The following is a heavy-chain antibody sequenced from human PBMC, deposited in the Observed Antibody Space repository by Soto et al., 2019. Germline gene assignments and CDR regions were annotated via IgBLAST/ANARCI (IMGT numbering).Heavy chain of an antibody. V-gene: IGHV1-46*01. CDR1: GYTFSSYG. D-gene: IGHD2-2*01. CDR2: INPSGGST. Sequence: ASVKVSCKASGYTFSSYGITWVRQAPGQGLEWMGIINPSGGSTSYAQKFQGRVTMTRDTSTSTVYMELSSLGSEDTAVYYCARDDIWRDIVVVPAAPHYYYGMDVWGQGTTVTVS. J-gene: IGHJ6*02. CDR3: ARDDIWRDIVVVPAAPHYYYGMDV.